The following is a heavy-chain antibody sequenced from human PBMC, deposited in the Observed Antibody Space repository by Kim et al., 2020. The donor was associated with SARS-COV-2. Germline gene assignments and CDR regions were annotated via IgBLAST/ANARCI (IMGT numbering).Heavy chain of an antibody. J-gene: IGHJ4*02. D-gene: IGHD1-26*01. CDR2: IRSKAYGGTT. V-gene: IGHV3-49*03. Sequence: GGSLRLSCTASGFTFGDYAMSWFRQAPGKGLEWVGFIRSKAYGGTTEYAASVKGRFTISRDDSKSIAYLQMNSLKTEDTAVYYCTRKVGAKVLGYFDYWGQGTLVTVSS. CDR1: GFTFGDYA. CDR3: TRKVGAKVLGYFDY.